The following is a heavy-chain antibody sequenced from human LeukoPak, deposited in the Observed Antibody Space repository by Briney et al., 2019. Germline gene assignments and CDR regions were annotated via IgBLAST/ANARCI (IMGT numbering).Heavy chain of an antibody. J-gene: IGHJ3*02. CDR1: GGSISSSSYY. CDR2: IYYSGST. CDR3: ASDSSGWYDAFDI. V-gene: IGHV4-39*01. Sequence: SETLSLTCTVSGGSISSSSYYWGWIRQPPGKGLEWIGSIYYSGSTYYNPSLKSRVTISVDTSKNQFSLKLSSVTAADTAVYYCASDSSGWYDAFDIWGQGTMVTVSS. D-gene: IGHD6-19*01.